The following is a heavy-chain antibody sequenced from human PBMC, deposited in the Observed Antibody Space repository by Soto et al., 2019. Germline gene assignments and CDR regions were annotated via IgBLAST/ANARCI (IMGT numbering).Heavy chain of an antibody. J-gene: IGHJ6*02. D-gene: IGHD2-8*01. V-gene: IGHV1-69*06. CDR1: GGTFSSYA. Sequence: SVKVSCKASGGTFSSYAISWVRQAPGQGLEWMGGIIPIFVTANYAQKFQGRVTITADKSTSTAYMELSSLRSEDTAGYYCARVSRPYCTNGVCYTAGYYCYGMDVWGQGTTVTVSS. CDR3: ARVSRPYCTNGVCYTAGYYCYGMDV. CDR2: IIPIFVTA.